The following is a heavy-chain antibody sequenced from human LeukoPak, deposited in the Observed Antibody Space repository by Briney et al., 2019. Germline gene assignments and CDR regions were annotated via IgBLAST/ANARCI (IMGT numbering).Heavy chain of an antibody. Sequence: PSETLSLTCAVYGGSFSGYYWSWIRQPPGKGLEWIGSIYYSGSTYYNPSLKSRVTISVDTSKNQFSLKLSSVTAADTAVYYCARDSSSFSAFYYYYMDAWGKGTTVTVSS. J-gene: IGHJ6*03. D-gene: IGHD6-13*01. V-gene: IGHV4-34*01. CDR3: ARDSSSFSAFYYYYMDA. CDR1: GGSFSGYY. CDR2: IYYSGST.